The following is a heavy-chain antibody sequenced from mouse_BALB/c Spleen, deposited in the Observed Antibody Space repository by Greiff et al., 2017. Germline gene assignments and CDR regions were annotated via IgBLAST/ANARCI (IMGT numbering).Heavy chain of an antibody. V-gene: IGHV5-9-4*01. J-gene: IGHJ3*01. CDR3: ARVYYGPAWFAY. CDR2: ISSGGSYT. D-gene: IGHD1-2*01. Sequence: EVQGVESGGGLVKPGGSLKLSCAASGFTFSSYAMSWVRQSPEKRLEWVAEISSGGSYTYYPDTVTGRFTISRDNAKNTLYLEMSSLRSEDTAMYYCARVYYGPAWFAYWGQGTLVTVSA. CDR1: GFTFSSYA.